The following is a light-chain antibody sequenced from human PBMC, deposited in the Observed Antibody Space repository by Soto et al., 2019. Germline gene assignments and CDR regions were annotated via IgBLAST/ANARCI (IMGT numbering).Light chain of an antibody. J-gene: IGKJ2*01. CDR1: QSVSSSY. Sequence: EIVLTQSPGTLSLSPGERATLSCRASQSVSSSYLVWYQQKPGQAPGLLIYGASSRATGIPDRFSGSGSGTDFTLTISRLEPEDFAVYYCQQYDSSSYTFGQGTQLEI. V-gene: IGKV3-20*01. CDR2: GAS. CDR3: QQYDSSSYT.